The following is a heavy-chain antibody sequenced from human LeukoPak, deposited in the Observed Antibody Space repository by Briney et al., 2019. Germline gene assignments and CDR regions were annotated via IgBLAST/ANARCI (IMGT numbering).Heavy chain of an antibody. CDR3: ATGYPQQLV. D-gene: IGHD6-13*01. V-gene: IGHV1-24*01. CDR2: FDLEDGET. Sequence: ASVSVSCKVSGYTLTELSMHWVRQAPGKGLEWMGGFDLEDGETIYAEKFQGRLTMTEDTSTDTAYMEVRSLRSEDTAVYYCATGYPQQLVWGQGTLVTVSS. CDR1: GYTLTELS. J-gene: IGHJ4*02.